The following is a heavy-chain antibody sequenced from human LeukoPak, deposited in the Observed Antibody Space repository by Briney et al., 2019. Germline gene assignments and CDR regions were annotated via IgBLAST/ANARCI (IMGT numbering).Heavy chain of an antibody. Sequence: ASVKVSCKASGYTFTGYYMHWVRQAPGQGLEWMGWINPNSGGTNYAQKFQGRVTVTRDTSISIVYMELSRLTSDDTAVYYCARGGYISSYYGWFDPWGQGTLVTVSS. CDR1: GYTFTGYY. CDR2: INPNSGGT. D-gene: IGHD6-13*01. V-gene: IGHV1-2*02. J-gene: IGHJ5*02. CDR3: ARGGYISSYYGWFDP.